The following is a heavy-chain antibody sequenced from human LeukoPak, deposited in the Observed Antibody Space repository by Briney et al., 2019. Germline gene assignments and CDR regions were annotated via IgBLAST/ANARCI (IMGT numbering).Heavy chain of an antibody. J-gene: IGHJ4*02. V-gene: IGHV4-4*07. D-gene: IGHD6-25*01. CDR2: VYISGAT. CDR1: GGPISTYY. Sequence: PSETLSLTCTVSGGPISTYYWTWIRRPAEKGLEWIGRVYISGATDFSPSLKSRVTMSVDTSKNQVSLLLNSVTAADTAMYFCARETDSSARFDYWGQGILVTVS. CDR3: ARETDSSARFDY.